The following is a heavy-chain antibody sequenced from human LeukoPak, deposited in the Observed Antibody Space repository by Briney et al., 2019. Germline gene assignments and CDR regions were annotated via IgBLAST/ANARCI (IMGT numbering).Heavy chain of an antibody. CDR1: GGTFSSYA. CDR3: ARVSYSSSWHDGY. J-gene: IGHJ4*02. CDR2: IIPIFGTA. Sequence: SVKVSCKASGGTFSSYAISWVRQAPGQGLEWMGGIIPIFGTANYAQKFQGRVTITADESTSTAYMELSSLRSEDTAVYYRARVSYSSSWHDGYWGQGTLVTVSS. D-gene: IGHD6-13*01. V-gene: IGHV1-69*01.